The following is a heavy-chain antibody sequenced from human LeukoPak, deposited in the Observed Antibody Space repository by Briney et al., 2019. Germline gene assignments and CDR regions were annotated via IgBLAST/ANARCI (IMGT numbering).Heavy chain of an antibody. CDR1: GFTFRDYY. D-gene: IGHD1-26*01. V-gene: IGHV3-11*04. CDR2: ISSSGSTI. Sequence: GGSLRLSCAASGFTFRDYYMSWIRQAPGKGLEWVSYISSSGSTIYYANSVKGHFTISKDNAKNSLYLKMNSLRAEDTAVYYCAREHSGSYYDPFDYWGQGTLVTVSS. J-gene: IGHJ4*02. CDR3: AREHSGSYYDPFDY.